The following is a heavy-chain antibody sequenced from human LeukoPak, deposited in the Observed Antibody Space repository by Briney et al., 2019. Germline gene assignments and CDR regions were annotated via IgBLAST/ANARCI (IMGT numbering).Heavy chain of an antibody. CDR1: GGSISSSSHY. V-gene: IGHV4-39*01. CDR2: ISYTGST. CDR3: ARHSGSYYSNAFDI. D-gene: IGHD1-26*01. J-gene: IGHJ3*02. Sequence: SETLSLTCTVSGGSISSSSHYWGWIRQPPGTGLEWIGSISYTGSTYYNSSLRSRVTISVDTSKNQFSLKLSSLTAADTAVYYCARHSGSYYSNAFDIWGQGTVVTVSS.